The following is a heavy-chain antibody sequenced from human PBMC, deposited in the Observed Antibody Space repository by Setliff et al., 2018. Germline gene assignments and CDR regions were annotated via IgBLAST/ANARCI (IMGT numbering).Heavy chain of an antibody. CDR2: INPGGGSS. V-gene: IGHV1-46*01. CDR1: GDTFSTYA. Sequence: ASVKVSCKASGDTFSTYALSWVRQAPGQGLEWMGIINPGGGSSSSTEKFQGRVTMTSDTSTSTVYMEFTGLTSEDTAVYYCARAGVAAADRKGLFEFWGQGTLVTVS. J-gene: IGHJ4*02. CDR3: ARAGVAAADRKGLFEF. D-gene: IGHD6-13*01.